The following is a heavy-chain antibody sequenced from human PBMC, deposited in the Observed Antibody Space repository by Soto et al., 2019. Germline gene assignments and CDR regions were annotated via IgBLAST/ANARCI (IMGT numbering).Heavy chain of an antibody. CDR2: ISYDGSNR. V-gene: IGHV3-30*18. Sequence: GGSLRLSCAASGFTFSSYAMGWVRQAPGKGLECVSVISYDGSNRYYEDSVKGRFTISRDNSRNTLYLQMNSLRADDTAVYYCAKDKESSGYYAHYSMDVWGQGTTVTVSS. D-gene: IGHD3-22*01. J-gene: IGHJ6*02. CDR1: GFTFSSYA. CDR3: AKDKESSGYYAHYSMDV.